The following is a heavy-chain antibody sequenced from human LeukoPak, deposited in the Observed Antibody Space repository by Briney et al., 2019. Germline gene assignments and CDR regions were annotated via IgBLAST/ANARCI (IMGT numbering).Heavy chain of an antibody. CDR3: ARRKRQWELLDYFDY. Sequence: GESLKISCKGSGYSFTSYWIGWVRQMPAKGLEWMGIIYPGDSDTRYSPSFQGQVTISADKSISTAYLQWSSLKASGTAMYYCARRKRQWELLDYFDYWGQGTLVTVSS. J-gene: IGHJ4*02. D-gene: IGHD1-26*01. CDR1: GYSFTSYW. V-gene: IGHV5-51*01. CDR2: IYPGDSDT.